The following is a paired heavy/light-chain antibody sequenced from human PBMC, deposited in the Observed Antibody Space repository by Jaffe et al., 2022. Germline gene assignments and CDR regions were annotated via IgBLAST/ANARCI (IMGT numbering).Heavy chain of an antibody. CDR1: GYTFTNYY. J-gene: IGHJ4*02. CDR3: TRAPGVSTVTRSYFDY. V-gene: IGHV1-46*03. D-gene: IGHD4-17*01. CDR2: INASGGST. Sequence: QVQLVQSGAEVKKPGASVKVSCKASGYTFTNYYLHWVRQAPGQGLEWMGIINASGGSTNYAQKFQGRVSVTRDTSTSTVYMELSSLRSEDTAVYYCTRAPGVSTVTRSYFDYWGQGTLVSVSS.
Light chain of an antibody. CDR2: IAS. CDR3: QQYAASPLT. Sequence: EIVLTQSPGTLSLSPGERATLSCRASQSLTNNYLAWYQQKPGQAPRLLIYIASSRATGIPDRFSGSGSGTDFTLTISRLEPEDFAVYYCQQYAASPLTFGGGTKVEIK. CDR1: QSLTNNY. V-gene: IGKV3-20*01. J-gene: IGKJ4*01.